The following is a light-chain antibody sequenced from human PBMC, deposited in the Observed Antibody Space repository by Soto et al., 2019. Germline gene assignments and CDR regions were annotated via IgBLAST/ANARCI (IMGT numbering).Light chain of an antibody. CDR2: DAY. CDR1: QSVSSY. V-gene: IGKV3-11*01. J-gene: IGKJ1*01. Sequence: EIVLTQSPATLSLSPGERATLSCRASQSVSSYLAWYPQKPGQAPRLLIYDAYNRATGIPARFSGSGSGTDFTLTISSLEPEDFAVYYCQQRSNWPPTWTFGQGTKVEIK. CDR3: QQRSNWPPTWT.